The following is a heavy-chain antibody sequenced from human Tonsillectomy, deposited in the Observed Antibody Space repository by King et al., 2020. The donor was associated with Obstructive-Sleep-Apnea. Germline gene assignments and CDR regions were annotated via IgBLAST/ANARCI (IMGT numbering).Heavy chain of an antibody. D-gene: IGHD2-2*01. CDR3: ATQDIVVLPAAYDP. V-gene: IGHV5-10-1*01. CDR2: IDPSDSYT. Sequence: QLVQSGAEVKKPGESLRISCKGSGYSFTNYWINWVRQMPGKGLEWMGRIDPSDSYTNYSPSFQGHVTISADKSISTAYLQWSSLKASDTAMYYCATQDIVVLPAAYDPRGRGTLVTVSS. J-gene: IGHJ5*02. CDR1: GYSFTNYW.